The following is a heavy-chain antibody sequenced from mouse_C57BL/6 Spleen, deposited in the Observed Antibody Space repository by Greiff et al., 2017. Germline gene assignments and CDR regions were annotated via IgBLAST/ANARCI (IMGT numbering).Heavy chain of an antibody. Sequence: EVKLEESGPGLVKPSQSLSLTCSVTGYSITSGYYWNWIRQFPGNKLEWMGYISYDGSNNYNPSLKNRISITRDTSKNQFFLKLNSVTTEDTATYYCARGEGNGYYLFAYWGQGTLVTVSA. V-gene: IGHV3-6*01. CDR2: ISYDGSN. CDR1: GYSITSGYY. CDR3: ARGEGNGYYLFAY. J-gene: IGHJ3*01. D-gene: IGHD2-3*01.